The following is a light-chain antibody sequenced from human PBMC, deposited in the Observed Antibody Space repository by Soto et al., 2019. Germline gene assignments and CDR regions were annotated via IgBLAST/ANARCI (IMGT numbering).Light chain of an antibody. J-gene: IGKJ5*01. CDR2: GVS. V-gene: IGKV3-20*01. CDR3: QQYANSPIT. Sequence: EFVLTQSPGTVSLSPLEIATLSFMASQTVRNNYLAWYQQKPGQAPRLLIYGVSSRASGIPDRFFGSGSGTDFTLTINRLEPEDFAVYYCQQYANSPITFGQGTRLEIK. CDR1: QTVRNNY.